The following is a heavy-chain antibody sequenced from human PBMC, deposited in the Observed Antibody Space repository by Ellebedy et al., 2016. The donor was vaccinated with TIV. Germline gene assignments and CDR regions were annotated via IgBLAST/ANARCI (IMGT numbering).Heavy chain of an antibody. J-gene: IGHJ4*02. Sequence: GESLKISXGASGFTFSIAGMTWVRQAPGKGLEWVATIDFSGTGTYYADSVKGRFIISRDNTKNLVFLQMNSLRAEDTAVYYCARTYQTAMVRGVISPCDYWGQGTLVTVSS. CDR1: GFTFSIAG. CDR2: IDFSGTGT. D-gene: IGHD3-10*01. CDR3: ARTYQTAMVRGVISPCDY. V-gene: IGHV3-21*06.